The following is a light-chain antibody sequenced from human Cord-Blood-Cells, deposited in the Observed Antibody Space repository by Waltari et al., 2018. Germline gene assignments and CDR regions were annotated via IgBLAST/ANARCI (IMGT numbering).Light chain of an antibody. CDR1: QSVSSN. Sequence: EIVMTQSPATLSVSPGERATLSCRASQSVSSNLAWYQQKPGQAPRFLIYGASTRATGIPARFSGSGSGTEFTLTISSLQSEDFAVYYCQQYNNWPLPFGGGTKVEIK. CDR2: GAS. CDR3: QQYNNWPLP. J-gene: IGKJ4*01. V-gene: IGKV3-15*01.